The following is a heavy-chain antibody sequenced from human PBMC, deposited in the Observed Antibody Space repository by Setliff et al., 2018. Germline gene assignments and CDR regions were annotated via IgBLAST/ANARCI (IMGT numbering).Heavy chain of an antibody. J-gene: IGHJ4*02. CDR3: VRSSAPQVVLAADFDF. CDR2: ISAQDGNT. CDR1: GYSFLSYG. Sequence: ASVKVSCKASGYSFLSYGITWVRQAPGQGLEWMGWISAQDGNTIYAQNFQDRVTMTIDTSATTVYMELQSLRSDDTAVYYCVRSSAPQVVLAADFDFWGQGTPVTVSS. D-gene: IGHD6-19*01. V-gene: IGHV1-18*01.